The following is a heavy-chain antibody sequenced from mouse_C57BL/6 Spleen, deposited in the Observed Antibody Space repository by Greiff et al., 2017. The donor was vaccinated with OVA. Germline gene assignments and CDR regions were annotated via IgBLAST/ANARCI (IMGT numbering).Heavy chain of an antibody. Sequence: QVQLQQPGTELVKPGASVKLSCKASGYTFTSYWMHWVKQRPGQGLEWIGNIYPGSGSTNYNEKFKSKATLTVDTSSSTAYMQLSSLTSEDSAVYYCARGDYYGSSSWYFDVWGTGTTVTVSS. CDR2: IYPGSGST. CDR1: GYTFTSYW. D-gene: IGHD1-1*01. J-gene: IGHJ1*03. CDR3: ARGDYYGSSSWYFDV. V-gene: IGHV1-53*01.